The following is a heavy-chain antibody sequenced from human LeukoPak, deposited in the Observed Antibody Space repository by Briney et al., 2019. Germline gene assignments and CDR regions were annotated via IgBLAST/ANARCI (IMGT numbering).Heavy chain of an antibody. Sequence: GSLRLSCVASGFTFDTYAMNWVRQAPGKGLEWVSTISGSGGNTYLADSMKGRFTISRDNSKNTLYLQMNSLRGEDTAVYYCAKWFGASFDPWGQGTLVTVSS. CDR1: GFTFDTYA. CDR2: ISGSGGNT. D-gene: IGHD3-10*01. J-gene: IGHJ5*02. CDR3: AKWFGASFDP. V-gene: IGHV3-23*01.